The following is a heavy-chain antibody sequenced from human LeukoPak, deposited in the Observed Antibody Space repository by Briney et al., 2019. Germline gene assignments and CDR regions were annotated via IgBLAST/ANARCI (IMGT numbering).Heavy chain of an antibody. CDR2: IIPIFGTA. Sequence: SVKVSCKASGGTFSNYAISWVRQAPGQRLEWMGGIIPIFGTANYAQKFQGRVTITADESTSTAYMKLSSLRSEDTAVYYCAREGRAGYCTTTSCYTVDYFDYWGKGTLVTVSS. CDR3: AREGRAGYCTTTSCYTVDYFDY. J-gene: IGHJ4*02. CDR1: GGTFSNYA. D-gene: IGHD2-2*02. V-gene: IGHV1-69*13.